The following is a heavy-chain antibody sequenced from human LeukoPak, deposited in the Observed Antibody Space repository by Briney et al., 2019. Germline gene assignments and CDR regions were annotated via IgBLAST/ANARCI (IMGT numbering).Heavy chain of an antibody. CDR2: IYYSGST. CDR1: GGSISSSSYY. CDR3: ARESGDDDEPIDY. V-gene: IGHV4-39*07. J-gene: IGHJ4*02. D-gene: IGHD3-10*01. Sequence: SETLSLTCTVSGGSISSSSYYWGWIRQPPGKGLEWIGSIYYSGSTYYNPSLKSRVTISVDTSKNQFSLKLSSVTAADTAVYYCARESGDDDEPIDYWGQGTLVTVSS.